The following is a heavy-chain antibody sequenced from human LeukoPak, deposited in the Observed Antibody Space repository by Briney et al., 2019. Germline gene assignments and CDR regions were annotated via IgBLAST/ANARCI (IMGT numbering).Heavy chain of an antibody. V-gene: IGHV3-23*01. CDR3: AKPPGLRRLDP. D-gene: IGHD5-12*01. J-gene: IGHJ5*02. CDR2: INNSGGST. Sequence: GGSLRLSCAASGFTFSSYSMNWVRQAPGKGLEWVSGINNSGGSTYYADSVKGRFTISRDNSKNTLYLQMNSLRAEDTAVYYCAKPPGLRRLDPWGQGTLVTVSS. CDR1: GFTFSSYS.